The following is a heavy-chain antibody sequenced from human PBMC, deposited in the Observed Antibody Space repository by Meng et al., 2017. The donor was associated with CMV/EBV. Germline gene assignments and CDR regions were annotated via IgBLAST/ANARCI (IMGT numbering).Heavy chain of an antibody. CDR3: ARAGYCSSTSCYFDGFNWFDP. V-gene: IGHV4-39*07. J-gene: IGHJ5*02. D-gene: IGHD2-2*01. Sequence: SSYYWGWIRKPPGKGLEWIGSIYYSGSTYYNPSLKSRVTISVDTSKNQFSLKLSSVTAADTAVYYCARAGYCSSTSCYFDGFNWFDPWGQGTLVTVSS. CDR1: SSYY. CDR2: IYYSGST.